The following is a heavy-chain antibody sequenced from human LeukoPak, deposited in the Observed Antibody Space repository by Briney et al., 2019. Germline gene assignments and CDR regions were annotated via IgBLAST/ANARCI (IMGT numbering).Heavy chain of an antibody. CDR1: GFTFSSYG. Sequence: PGGSLRLSCAASGFTFSSYGMHWVRQAPGRGLEWVAFIRYDGSNEYYADSVKGRFTISRDNSKNTLYLQMNSLRAEDTAVHYCAKEKDIVVVPAAQPFDLWGQGTLVTVSS. D-gene: IGHD2-2*01. CDR3: AKEKDIVVVPAAQPFDL. V-gene: IGHV3-30*02. CDR2: IRYDGSNE. J-gene: IGHJ5*02.